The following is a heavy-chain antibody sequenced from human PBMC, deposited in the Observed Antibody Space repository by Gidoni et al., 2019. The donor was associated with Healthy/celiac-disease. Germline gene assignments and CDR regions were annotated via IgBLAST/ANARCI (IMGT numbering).Heavy chain of an antibody. CDR2: ISGSGGST. CDR3: AKEIVGGDHYYYYGMDV. CDR1: GFNFSSYA. D-gene: IGHD1-26*01. Sequence: EVQLLESGGGLVQPGGSLRLSCAASGFNFSSYAMSWVRQAPGKGLEWVSAISGSGGSTYYADSVKGRFTISRDNSKNTLYLQMNSLRAEDTAVYYCAKEIVGGDHYYYYGMDVWGQGTTVTVSS. V-gene: IGHV3-23*01. J-gene: IGHJ6*02.